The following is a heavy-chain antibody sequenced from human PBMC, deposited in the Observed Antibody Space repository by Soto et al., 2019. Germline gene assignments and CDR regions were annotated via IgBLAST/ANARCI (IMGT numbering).Heavy chain of an antibody. J-gene: IGHJ6*02. V-gene: IGHV1-46*01. CDR3: ARDYDFWSGYYYYYYGMDV. CDR1: GYTFTSYY. D-gene: IGHD3-3*01. CDR2: INPSGGST. Sequence: VASVKVSCKASGYTFTSYYMHWVRQAPGQGLEWMGIINPSGGSTSYAQKFQGRVTMTRDTSTSTVYMELSSLRSEDTAVYYCARDYDFWSGYYYYYYGMDVWGQGTTVTVSS.